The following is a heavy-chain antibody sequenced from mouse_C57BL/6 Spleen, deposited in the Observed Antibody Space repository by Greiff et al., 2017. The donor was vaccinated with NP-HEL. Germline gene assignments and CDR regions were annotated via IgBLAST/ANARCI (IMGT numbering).Heavy chain of an antibody. CDR1: GYTFTNYW. D-gene: IGHD1-1*01. Sequence: QVQLQQSGAELVRPGTSVKMSCKASGYTFTNYWIGWAKQRPGHGLEWIGDIYPGGGYTNYNEKFKGKATLTADKSSSTAYMQFRSLTSEDSAIYYCARRITTAVATGAMDYWGQGTSVTVSS. V-gene: IGHV1-63*01. CDR3: ARRITTAVATGAMDY. J-gene: IGHJ4*01. CDR2: IYPGGGYT.